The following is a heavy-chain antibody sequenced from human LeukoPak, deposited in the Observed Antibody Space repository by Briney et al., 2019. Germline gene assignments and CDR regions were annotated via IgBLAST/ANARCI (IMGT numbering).Heavy chain of an antibody. CDR2: ISSTGGST. V-gene: IGHV3-64D*06. Sequence: PGGSLRLSCSASGFTFSVYAIHWVRQAPGKGLEDVSIISSTGGSTYYAASVKGRFTISRDNSKNMVYLQMSSLRAEDTAIYYCVRGYDLLTGYYDYWGQGTLVTVSS. D-gene: IGHD3-9*01. CDR1: GFTFSVYA. J-gene: IGHJ4*01. CDR3: VRGYDLLTGYYDY.